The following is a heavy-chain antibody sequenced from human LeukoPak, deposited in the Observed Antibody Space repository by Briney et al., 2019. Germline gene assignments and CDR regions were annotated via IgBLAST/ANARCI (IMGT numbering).Heavy chain of an antibody. CDR1: GYSISSGYY. V-gene: IGHV4-38-2*02. D-gene: IGHD1-1*01. J-gene: IGHJ4*02. Sequence: SETLSLTCAVSGYSISSGYYWGWIRQPPGKGLEWIGSIYHSGSTYSNPSLRSRVTISIDTSKNQISLKLSSVTAADTAVYYCARDVTGTLLKWDWGQGTLVTVTS. CDR2: IYHSGST. CDR3: ARDVTGTLLKWD.